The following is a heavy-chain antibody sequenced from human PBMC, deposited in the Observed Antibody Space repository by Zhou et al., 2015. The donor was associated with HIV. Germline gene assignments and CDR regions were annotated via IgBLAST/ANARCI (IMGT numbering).Heavy chain of an antibody. CDR1: GYTFPNYG. CDR3: ARDGSASFDYGSGSLSDYYHMDV. Sequence: QVQLVQSGAEVKKPGASVKVSCKASGYTFPNYGITWVRQAPGQGLEWMGWISAFNGNTNYAQKLQGRVTMTTDTSTSTAYMELSRLRSEDTAVYYCARDGSASFDYGSGSLSDYYHMDVWGQGTTVTVSS. D-gene: IGHD3-10*01. V-gene: IGHV1-18*01. CDR2: ISAFNGNT. J-gene: IGHJ6*02.